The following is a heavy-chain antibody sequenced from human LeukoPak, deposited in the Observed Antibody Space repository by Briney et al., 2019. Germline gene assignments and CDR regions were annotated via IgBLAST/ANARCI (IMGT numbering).Heavy chain of an antibody. V-gene: IGHV4-61*02. CDR2: IYTSGST. D-gene: IGHD6-6*01. CDR1: GGSISSGSYY. Sequence: SETLSLTCTVSGGSISSGSYYWSWIRQPAGKGLEWIGRIYTSGSTNYNPSLKSRVTISVDTSKNQFFLKLSSVTAADTAVYYCARQTSIAAPLGYWGQGTLVTVSS. CDR3: ARQTSIAAPLGY. J-gene: IGHJ4*02.